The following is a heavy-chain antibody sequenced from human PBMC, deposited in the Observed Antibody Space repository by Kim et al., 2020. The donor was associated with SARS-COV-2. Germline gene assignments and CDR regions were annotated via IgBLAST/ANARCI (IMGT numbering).Heavy chain of an antibody. D-gene: IGHD3-10*01. CDR2: IIPIFGTP. J-gene: IGHJ4*02. CDR3: AKVGLVRGLIQWSYFDS. Sequence: SVKVSCKASGGTFRSQGFSWVRQAPGQGLEWIGGIIPIFGTPNYSQKYQGRVTISADESMSTIYMEMRSLRSEDTAQYFCAKVGLVRGLIQWSYFDSWGQGTPVTVSS. V-gene: IGHV1-69*13. CDR1: GGTFRSQG.